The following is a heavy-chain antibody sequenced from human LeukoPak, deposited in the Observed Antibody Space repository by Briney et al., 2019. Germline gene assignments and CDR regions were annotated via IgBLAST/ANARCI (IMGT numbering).Heavy chain of an antibody. Sequence: SETLSLTCTVSGGSISSGSYYWSWTRQPAGKGLEWIGRIYTSGSTNYNPSLKSRVTISVDTSKNQFSLKLSSVTAADTAVYYCARGAYYYGSGSYHPWGQGTLVTVSS. CDR2: IYTSGST. J-gene: IGHJ5*02. V-gene: IGHV4-61*02. CDR3: ARGAYYYGSGSYHP. CDR1: GGSISSGSYY. D-gene: IGHD3-10*01.